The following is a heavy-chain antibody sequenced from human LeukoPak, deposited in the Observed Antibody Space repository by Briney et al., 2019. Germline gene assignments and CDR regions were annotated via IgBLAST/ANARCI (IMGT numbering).Heavy chain of an antibody. CDR3: ARQGCSSSSCYTFDY. Sequence: GESLKISCKGSGYSFSTYWIAWVRQMSGKGLEWMGNIYPGDSDTRYSPSFQGQVTISADKSISTAYLQWSSLKASDTAIYYCARQGCSSSSCYTFDYWGQGTLVTVSS. D-gene: IGHD2-2*02. J-gene: IGHJ4*02. V-gene: IGHV5-51*01. CDR1: GYSFSTYW. CDR2: IYPGDSDT.